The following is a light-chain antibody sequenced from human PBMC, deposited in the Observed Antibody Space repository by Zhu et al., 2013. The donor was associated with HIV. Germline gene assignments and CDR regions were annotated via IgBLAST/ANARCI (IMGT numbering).Light chain of an antibody. Sequence: QSVLTQPPSVSAAPGHMVTISCSGNNSNIGNNYVSWYQQLPGTAPKLLIYDNNKRPSGIPDRFSGSKSGTSATLGITGLQTGDEADYYCGTWDSSLSAVVFGGGTKLTVL. CDR2: DNN. V-gene: IGLV1-51*01. J-gene: IGLJ2*01. CDR3: GTWDSSLSAVV. CDR1: NSNIGNNY.